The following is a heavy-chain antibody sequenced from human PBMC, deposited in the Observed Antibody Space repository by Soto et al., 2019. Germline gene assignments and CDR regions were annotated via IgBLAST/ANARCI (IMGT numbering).Heavy chain of an antibody. D-gene: IGHD6-19*01. Sequence: QVQLQESGPGLVKPSETLSLTCTVSGGSISSYYWSWIRQPPGKGLEWIGYIYYSGSTNYNPSLKSRVPISVDTSKNQFPLKLSSVTAADTAVYYCARVPSGWYGDNWFDPWGQGTLVTVSS. V-gene: IGHV4-59*01. J-gene: IGHJ5*02. CDR2: IYYSGST. CDR1: GGSISSYY. CDR3: ARVPSGWYGDNWFDP.